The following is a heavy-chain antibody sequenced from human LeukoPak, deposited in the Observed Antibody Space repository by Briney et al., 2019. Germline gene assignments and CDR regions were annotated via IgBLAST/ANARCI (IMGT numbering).Heavy chain of an antibody. Sequence: PGGSLRLSCAASGFTFSSYGMPWVRQAPGKGLEWVAVISYDGSNKYYADSVKGRFTISRDNSKNTLYLQMNSLRAEDTAVYYCAKDRDPYGSGPTAGDYWGQGTLVTVSS. J-gene: IGHJ4*02. V-gene: IGHV3-30*18. CDR3: AKDRDPYGSGPTAGDY. CDR2: ISYDGSNK. D-gene: IGHD3-10*01. CDR1: GFTFSSYG.